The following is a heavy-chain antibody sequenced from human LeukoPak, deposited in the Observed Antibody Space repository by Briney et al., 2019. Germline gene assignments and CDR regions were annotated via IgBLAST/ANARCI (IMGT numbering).Heavy chain of an antibody. CDR3: ARDGPPGAFDI. Sequence: SETLSLTCTVSGGFISSYFWSWIRQPPGKGLEWIGYIYYSGSTNYNPSRKSRVTISVDTSKNQFSLKLSSVTAADTAVYYCARDGPPGAFDIWGQGTMVTVSS. V-gene: IGHV4-59*01. J-gene: IGHJ3*02. CDR2: IYYSGST. D-gene: IGHD7-27*01. CDR1: GGFISSYF.